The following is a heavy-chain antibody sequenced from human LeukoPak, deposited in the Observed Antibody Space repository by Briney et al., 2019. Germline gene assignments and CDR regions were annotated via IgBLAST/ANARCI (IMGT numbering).Heavy chain of an antibody. CDR1: GGTFSSYA. CDR3: ARGLSNSYGSGSYYRFFDY. V-gene: IGHV1-69*13. CDR2: IIPIFGTA. J-gene: IGHJ4*02. Sequence: SVKVSCKASGGTFSSYAISWVRQAPGQGLEWMGGIIPIFGTANYAQKFKGRVTITADESTSTAYMELSSLRSEDTAVYYCARGLSNSYGSGSYYRFFDYWGQGTLVTVSS. D-gene: IGHD3-10*01.